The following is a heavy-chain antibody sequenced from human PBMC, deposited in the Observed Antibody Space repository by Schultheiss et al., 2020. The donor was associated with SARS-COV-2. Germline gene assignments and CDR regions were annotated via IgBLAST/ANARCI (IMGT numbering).Heavy chain of an antibody. D-gene: IGHD3-10*01. V-gene: IGHV4-59*12. J-gene: IGHJ4*02. Sequence: SETLSLTCTVSGGSISTYYWTWMRQPPGKGLEWIGYIYYSGSTNYNPSLKSRVTISVDTSKNQFSLKLSSVTAADTAVYYCARWGTRSYGSGSPTYYFDYWGQGTLVTVSS. CDR3: ARWGTRSYGSGSPTYYFDY. CDR1: GGSISTYY. CDR2: IYYSGST.